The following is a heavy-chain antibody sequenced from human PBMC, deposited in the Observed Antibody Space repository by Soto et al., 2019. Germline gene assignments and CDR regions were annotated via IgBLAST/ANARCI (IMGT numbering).Heavy chain of an antibody. V-gene: IGHV1-69*13. Sequence: SVKVSCKASGGTFGSHGIAWVRQAPGQGLERMGGFIAMLGTPTYAKKVQGRATITADESLTSSYLELRSLRSEDTAVYFCARGAMANFDYWGQGTVVTVSS. J-gene: IGHJ4*02. D-gene: IGHD5-18*01. CDR1: GGTFGSHG. CDR3: ARGAMANFDY. CDR2: FIAMLGTP.